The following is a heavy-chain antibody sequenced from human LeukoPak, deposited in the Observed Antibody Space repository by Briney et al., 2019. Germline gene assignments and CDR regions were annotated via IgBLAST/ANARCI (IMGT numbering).Heavy chain of an antibody. V-gene: IGHV5-51*01. Sequence: GESLKISSKGSGYSFTSYWIGWVRQMPGKGLEWMGIIYPGDSNTRYSPSFQGQVTISADKSISTAYLQWSSLKASDTAMYYCARGHPTKYYDILTGTNGFDPWGQGTLVTVSS. CDR2: IYPGDSNT. D-gene: IGHD3-9*01. J-gene: IGHJ5*02. CDR1: GYSFTSYW. CDR3: ARGHPTKYYDILTGTNGFDP.